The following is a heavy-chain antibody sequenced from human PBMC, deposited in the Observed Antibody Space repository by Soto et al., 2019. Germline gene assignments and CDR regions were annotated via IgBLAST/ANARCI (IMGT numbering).Heavy chain of an antibody. CDR1: GDTFSSYA. D-gene: IGHD3-22*01. J-gene: IGHJ4*02. CDR3: ARDESSGYYYGY. Sequence: QVQLVQSGAEVKKPGSTMKVSCKASGDTFSSYAISWVRQAPGQGLEWMGGIIPIFGTANYAQKFQGRVTITADESTSTAYMELSSLRSEDTAVYYCARDESSGYYYGYWGQGTLVTVSS. V-gene: IGHV1-69*12. CDR2: IIPIFGTA.